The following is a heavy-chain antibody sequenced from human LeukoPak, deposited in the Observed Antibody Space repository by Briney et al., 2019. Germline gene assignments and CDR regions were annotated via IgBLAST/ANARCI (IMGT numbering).Heavy chain of an antibody. D-gene: IGHD3-10*01. J-gene: IGHJ5*01. V-gene: IGHV4-61*02. Sequence: PSQTLSLTCTVSGDSIISGSYYWTWIRQPAGKTLEWIGRIYTSGSINYNPSVESRVTISIDTADNQFSLRLSSVTAADTAIYYCARVWWHRGRWFDSWGQGTLVTVSS. CDR2: IYTSGSI. CDR3: ARVWWHRGRWFDS. CDR1: GDSIISGSYY.